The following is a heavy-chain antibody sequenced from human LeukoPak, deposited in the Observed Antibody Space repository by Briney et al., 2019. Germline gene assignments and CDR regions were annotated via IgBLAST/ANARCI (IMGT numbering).Heavy chain of an antibody. V-gene: IGHV3-53*01. CDR1: GFTASSSY. J-gene: IGHJ4*02. D-gene: IGHD5-24*01. Sequence: GGSLRLSCAASGFTASSSYMSWVRQAPGKGLECVSVIYRGGRAYYADSVKGRFTISRDNSRNTLYLQMNSLRAEDTAVYYCARARWLQTYYFDYWGQGTLVTVSS. CDR3: ARARWLQTYYFDY. CDR2: IYRGGRA.